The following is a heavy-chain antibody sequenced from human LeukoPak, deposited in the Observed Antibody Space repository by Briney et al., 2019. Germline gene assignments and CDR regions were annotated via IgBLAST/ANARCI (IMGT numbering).Heavy chain of an antibody. CDR2: MFYNGDI. CDR1: GGSISGYY. V-gene: IGHV4-59*08. CDR3: ARGHYGLDP. Sequence: SETLSLTRTVFGGSISGYYWSWIRQPPGKGLEWIAYMFYNGDINYNPSLQSRVAISVDTSKDHFSLKLRSVTAADTAMYYCARGHYGLDPWGQGTLVTVSS. D-gene: IGHD3-16*01. J-gene: IGHJ5*02.